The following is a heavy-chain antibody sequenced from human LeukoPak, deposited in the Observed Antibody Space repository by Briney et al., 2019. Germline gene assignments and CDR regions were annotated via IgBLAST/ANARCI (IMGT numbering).Heavy chain of an antibody. CDR2: ISPSGGST. CDR1: GYTFTSNY. V-gene: IGHV1-46*01. D-gene: IGHD5-12*01. Sequence: GASVKVSCKAFGYTFTSNYMHWVRQAPGQGPEWMGVISPSGGSTTYAQKFQGRVTITADESTSTAYMELSSLRSEDTAVYYCARGRGWALYYFDYWGQGTLVTVSS. J-gene: IGHJ4*02. CDR3: ARGRGWALYYFDY.